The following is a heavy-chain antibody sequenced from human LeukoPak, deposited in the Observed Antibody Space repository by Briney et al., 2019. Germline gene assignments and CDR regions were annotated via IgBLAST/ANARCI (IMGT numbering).Heavy chain of an antibody. Sequence: ASVKVSCKASGYTFTSYGISWVRQAPGQGLEWMGWISAYNGNTNYAQKLQGRVTMTTDTSTSTAYMELRSLRSDDTAVYYCARDYHPYSSSWYYYFDYWGQGTLVTVSS. J-gene: IGHJ4*02. V-gene: IGHV1-18*01. CDR2: ISAYNGNT. CDR1: GYTFTSYG. CDR3: ARDYHPYSSSWYYYFDY. D-gene: IGHD6-13*01.